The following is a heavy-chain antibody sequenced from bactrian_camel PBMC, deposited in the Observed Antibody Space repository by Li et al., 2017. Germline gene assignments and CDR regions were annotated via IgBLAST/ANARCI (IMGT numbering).Heavy chain of an antibody. Sequence: HVQLVESGGGEVQAGGSLKLSCAGSAYILENSGMVWYRQAKGKEEKLVSVRKDGTPVYDDTVKGRFTLSHDRSKNTMYLQMDNLKTEDTGVYYCAALNSTYGGRFGWCKDFRGQGTQVTVS. D-gene: IGHD6*01. J-gene: IGHJ4*01. CDR1: AYILENSG. CDR3: AALNSTYGGRFGWCKDF. V-gene: IGHV3S60*01. CDR2: VRKDGTP.